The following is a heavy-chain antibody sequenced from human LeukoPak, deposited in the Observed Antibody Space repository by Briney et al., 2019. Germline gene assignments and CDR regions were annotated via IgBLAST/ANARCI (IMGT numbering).Heavy chain of an antibody. Sequence: GGSLRLSCAASGFTFSRYWMHWVRQAPGKGLVWVSRINEDGSTTSYADSVKGRFTIFRDNVKNTLYLQMNGLRAEDTAVYYCARGGLEPVEYWGQGTLVTVSS. V-gene: IGHV3-74*01. D-gene: IGHD1-14*01. CDR3: ARGGLEPVEY. CDR1: GFTFSRYW. J-gene: IGHJ4*02. CDR2: INEDGSTT.